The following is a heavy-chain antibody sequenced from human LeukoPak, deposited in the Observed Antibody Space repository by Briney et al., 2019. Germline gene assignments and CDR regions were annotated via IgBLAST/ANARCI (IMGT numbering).Heavy chain of an antibody. J-gene: IGHJ5*01. Sequence: PGGSLRLSCEASGFSFSIYAMSWVRQAPGKGLEWVSSISGNGGSTYYANSVKGRFPIARDNSKNTLYMEMNSLTEENTALYYCVRGGQRYDFWRFDFWGRGTLVTVSS. D-gene: IGHD3-3*01. V-gene: IGHV3-23*01. CDR1: GFSFSIYA. CDR3: VRGGQRYDFWRFDF. CDR2: ISGNGGST.